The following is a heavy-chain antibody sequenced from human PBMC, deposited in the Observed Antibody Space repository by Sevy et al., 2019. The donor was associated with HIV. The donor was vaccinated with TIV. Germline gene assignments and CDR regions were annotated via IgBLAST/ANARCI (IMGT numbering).Heavy chain of an antibody. CDR2: ISYDGKNE. Sequence: GGSLRLSCAGSGFTFYNYGIHWVRQAPGKGLEWVKMISYDGKNENYADSVKGRFTISRDNSKNTVYLQMNSLRPDDTAIYYCAKDRSGSWSVDYWGQGTLVTISS. D-gene: IGHD6-13*01. V-gene: IGHV3-30*18. CDR3: AKDRSGSWSVDY. CDR1: GFTFYNYG. J-gene: IGHJ4*02.